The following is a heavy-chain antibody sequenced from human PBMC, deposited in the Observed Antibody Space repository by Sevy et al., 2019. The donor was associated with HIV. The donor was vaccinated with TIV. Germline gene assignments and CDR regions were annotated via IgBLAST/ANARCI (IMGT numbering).Heavy chain of an antibody. Sequence: SETLSLTCTVSGGSISGYYWSWIRQPPGKGLEWIGYISYSGSTNYNPRLKSRVTISVDTSKNEFSLKLSSVTAADTAVYYCARSRVITGTFDYWGQGTLVTVSS. J-gene: IGHJ4*02. CDR3: ARSRVITGTFDY. V-gene: IGHV4-59*01. CDR1: GGSISGYY. D-gene: IGHD1-20*01. CDR2: ISYSGST.